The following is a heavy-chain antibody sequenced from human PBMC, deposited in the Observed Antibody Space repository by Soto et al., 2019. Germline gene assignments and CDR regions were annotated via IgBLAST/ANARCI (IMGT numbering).Heavy chain of an antibody. J-gene: IGHJ4*02. V-gene: IGHV1-69*12. Sequence: QVQLVQSGAEVKKPGSSVKVSCKASGGTFSRNAINWVRQAPGQGLEWMGGIIPIFGTANYARKFQGRVTITADESTSTAYMELRSLTSEDTAVYYCTRQGSGSYYWYYIEYWGQGTLVTVSS. CDR3: TRQGSGSYYWYYIEY. D-gene: IGHD3-10*01. CDR1: GGTFSRNA. CDR2: IIPIFGTA.